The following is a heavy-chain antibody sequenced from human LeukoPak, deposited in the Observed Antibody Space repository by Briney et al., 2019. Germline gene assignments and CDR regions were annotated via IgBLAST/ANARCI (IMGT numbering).Heavy chain of an antibody. V-gene: IGHV3-74*01. J-gene: IGHJ4*02. CDR3: ARRGYSYGPCDY. CDR2: INSDGSST. D-gene: IGHD5-18*01. Sequence: PGGSLRLSCAASGFTFSSYWMHWVRQAPGKGLVWVSRINSDGSSTSYADSVKGRFTISRDNAKNTLYLQMNSLRAEDTAVYYCARRGYSYGPCDYWGQGTLVTVSS. CDR1: GFTFSSYW.